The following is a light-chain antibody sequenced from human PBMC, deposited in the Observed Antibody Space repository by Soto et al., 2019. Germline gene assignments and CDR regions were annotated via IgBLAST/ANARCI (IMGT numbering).Light chain of an antibody. CDR2: DAS. CDR1: QSISSW. Sequence: DIQMTQSPSTLSASVGDRVTITCRASQSISSWLAWYQQKPGTAPKLLIYDASSLESGVPSRFSGSGSGTEFTLTISSLQPDDFATYYCQQYNSYKRTFGQGTKVEIK. V-gene: IGKV1-5*01. J-gene: IGKJ1*01. CDR3: QQYNSYKRT.